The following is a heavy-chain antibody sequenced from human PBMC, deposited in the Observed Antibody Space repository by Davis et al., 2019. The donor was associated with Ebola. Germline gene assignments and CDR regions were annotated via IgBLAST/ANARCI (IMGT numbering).Heavy chain of an antibody. CDR1: GFTFDDYA. J-gene: IGHJ4*02. D-gene: IGHD2-15*01. CDR3: ARDRVEGIVMVVEVYFDY. Sequence: SLKISCAASGFTFDDYAMHWVRQAPGKGLEWVSGISWNSGSIGYADSVKGRFTISRDNSKNTLYLQMNSLRVEDTAVYYCARDRVEGIVMVVEVYFDYWGQGTRVIVSS. CDR2: ISWNSGSI. V-gene: IGHV3-9*01.